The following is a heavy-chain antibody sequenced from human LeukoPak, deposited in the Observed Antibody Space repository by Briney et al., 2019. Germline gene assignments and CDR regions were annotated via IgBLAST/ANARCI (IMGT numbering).Heavy chain of an antibody. CDR1: GFTFSGYA. D-gene: IGHD2-2*01. J-gene: IGHJ5*02. V-gene: IGHV3-30*01. Sequence: GGSLRLSCAASGFTFSGYAMHWVRQAPGKGLEWVAVISYDGSNKYYADSVKGRFTISRDNSKNTLYLQMNSLRAEDTAVYYCARVQGIVVVPAFKYNWFDPWGQGTLVTVSS. CDR3: ARVQGIVVVPAFKYNWFDP. CDR2: ISYDGSNK.